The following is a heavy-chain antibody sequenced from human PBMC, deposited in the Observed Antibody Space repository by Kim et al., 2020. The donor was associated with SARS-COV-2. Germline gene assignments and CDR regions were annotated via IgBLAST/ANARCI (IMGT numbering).Heavy chain of an antibody. V-gene: IGHV1-18*04. D-gene: IGHD5-12*01. CDR1: GYTFTSYG. J-gene: IGHJ4*02. Sequence: ASVKVSCKASGYTFTSYGISWVRQAPGQGLEWMGWISAYNGNTNYAQKLQGRVTMTTDTSTSTAYMELRSLRSDDTAVYYCARAGLSMYSGYDYHYFDYWGQGTLVTVSS. CDR3: ARAGLSMYSGYDYHYFDY. CDR2: ISAYNGNT.